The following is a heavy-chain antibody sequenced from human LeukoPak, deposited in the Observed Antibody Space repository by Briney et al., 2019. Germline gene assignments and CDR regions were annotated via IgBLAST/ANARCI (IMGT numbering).Heavy chain of an antibody. Sequence: GGSLRLSCAASGFTVSTNYVSWVRQAPGKGLEWVANIKQDGSEKWYVDSVKGRFTISRDNAKNSLYLQMNSLRVEDTAVYCGAREFRSGYNSRWFDYWGQGTLVTVSS. CDR3: AREFRSGYNSRWFDY. V-gene: IGHV3-7*01. CDR1: GFTVSTNY. J-gene: IGHJ5*01. CDR2: IKQDGSEK. D-gene: IGHD6-19*01.